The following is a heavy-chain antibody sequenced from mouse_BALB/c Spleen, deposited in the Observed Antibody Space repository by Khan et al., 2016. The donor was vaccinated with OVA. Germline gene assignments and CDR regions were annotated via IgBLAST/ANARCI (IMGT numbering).Heavy chain of an antibody. CDR3: ARNGDYVHWYFDV. Sequence: QVQLQQSGPGLVQPSQSLSITCTVSGCSLTSYGVHWVRQSPGKGLEWLGVIWSGGTTDNYAAYLSRLSTSKENSKSNASFKMNSQQANDTAISYSARNGDYVHWYFDVWGAGTTVTVSS. CDR2: IWSGGTT. V-gene: IGHV2-2*02. D-gene: IGHD2-13*01. CDR1: GCSLTSYG. J-gene: IGHJ1*01.